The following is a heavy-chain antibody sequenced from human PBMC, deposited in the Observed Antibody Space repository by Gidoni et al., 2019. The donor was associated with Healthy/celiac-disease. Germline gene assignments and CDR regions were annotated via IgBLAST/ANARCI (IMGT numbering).Heavy chain of an antibody. CDR2: IYTSGST. CDR1: SISSGSYY. J-gene: IGHJ3*02. D-gene: IGHD6-19*01. V-gene: IGHV4-61*02. CDR3: ARGTGVAGNDAFDI. Sequence: SISSGSYYWSWIRQPAGKGLEWIGRIYTSGSTNYNPSLKSRVTISVDTSKNQFSLKLSSVTAADTAVYYCARGTGVAGNDAFDIWGQGTMVTVSS.